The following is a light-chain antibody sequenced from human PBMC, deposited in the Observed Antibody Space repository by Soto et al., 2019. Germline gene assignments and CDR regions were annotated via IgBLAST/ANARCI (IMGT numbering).Light chain of an antibody. CDR3: SSFTSSNTGL. V-gene: IGLV2-14*01. J-gene: IGLJ3*02. Sequence: QSALTQPASVSGSPGQSITISCTGTSSNVGGYNYVSWYQQYPGKAPKLMIFEVTNRPSGVSDRFSGSKSGNTASLTISGLQAEDEADYYCSSFTSSNTGLFGGGTKVTVL. CDR2: EVT. CDR1: SSNVGGYNY.